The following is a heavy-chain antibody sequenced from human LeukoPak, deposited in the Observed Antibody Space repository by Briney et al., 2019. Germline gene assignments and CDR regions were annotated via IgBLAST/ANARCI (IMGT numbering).Heavy chain of an antibody. Sequence: PGGSLRLSCAASGFTFSSYAMSWVRQAPGKGLEWVSAISGSGGSTYYADSVKGRFTISRDNSKNTLYLQMNSLRAEDTAVYYCAKGPCGGDCYQYYFDYWGQGTLVTVSS. CDR3: AKGPCGGDCYQYYFDY. CDR1: GFTFSSYA. CDR2: ISGSGGST. J-gene: IGHJ4*02. V-gene: IGHV3-23*01. D-gene: IGHD2-21*02.